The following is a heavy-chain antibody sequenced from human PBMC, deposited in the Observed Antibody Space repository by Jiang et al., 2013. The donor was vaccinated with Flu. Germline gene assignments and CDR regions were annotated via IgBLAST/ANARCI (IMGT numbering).Heavy chain of an antibody. D-gene: IGHD5-24*01. CDR3: ARDAATTPYAFDI. J-gene: IGHJ3*02. V-gene: IGHV4-59*01. CDR1: SISSYY. CDR2: IYYSGST. Sequence: SISSYYWSWIRQPPGKGLEWIGYIYYSGSTNYNPSLKSRVTISVDTSKNQFSLKLSPVTAADTAVYYCARDAATTPYAFDIWGQGTMVTVSS.